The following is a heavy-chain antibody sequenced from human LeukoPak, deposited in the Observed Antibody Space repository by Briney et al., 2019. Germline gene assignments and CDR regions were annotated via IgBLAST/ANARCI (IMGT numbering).Heavy chain of an antibody. CDR1: GFTFDDYA. V-gene: IGHV3-43D*03. Sequence: GRSLRLSCAASGFTFDDYAMHWVRQAPGKGLEWVSLISWDSGNTYYADSVKGRFTISRDNSKNSLSLQMNSLRAEDTALYYCAKGPGAAVGKRYIQHWGQGTLVTVSS. CDR3: AKGPGAAVGKRYIQH. D-gene: IGHD6-13*01. CDR2: ISWDSGNT. J-gene: IGHJ1*01.